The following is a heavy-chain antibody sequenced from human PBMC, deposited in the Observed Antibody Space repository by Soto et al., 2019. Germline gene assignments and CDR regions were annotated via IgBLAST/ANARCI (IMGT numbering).Heavy chain of an antibody. CDR1: GFTFNNYW. V-gene: IGHV3-7*01. Sequence: PGGSLRLSCAASGFTFNNYWMSWVRQAPGKGLEWVANIKQDGSEKYYVDSVKGRFTISRDNAKNSLYLQMNSLRAEDTAVYYCAKNNRYCSSTNCFGFDYWGQGTLVTVSS. D-gene: IGHD2-2*01. J-gene: IGHJ4*02. CDR3: AKNNRYCSSTNCFGFDY. CDR2: IKQDGSEK.